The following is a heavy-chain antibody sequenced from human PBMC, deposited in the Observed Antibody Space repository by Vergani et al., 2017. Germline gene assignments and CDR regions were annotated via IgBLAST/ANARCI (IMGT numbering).Heavy chain of an antibody. CDR2: INPNSGGT. CDR1: GYTFTSYY. CDR3: ARQDGSGSYYNLFFFDY. D-gene: IGHD3-10*01. J-gene: IGHJ4*02. Sequence: QVQLVQSGAEVKKPGASVKVSCKASGYTFTSYYMHWVRQAPGQGLEWMGWINPNSGGTNYAQKFQGRVTMTRDTSISTAYMELRSLRSDDTAVYYCARQDGSGSYYNLFFFDYWGQGTLVTVSS. V-gene: IGHV1-2*02.